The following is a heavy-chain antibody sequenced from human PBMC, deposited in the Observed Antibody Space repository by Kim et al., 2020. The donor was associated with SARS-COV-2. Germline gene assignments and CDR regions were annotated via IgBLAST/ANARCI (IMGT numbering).Heavy chain of an antibody. Sequence: ASVKVSCKASGYTLTNYAMNWVRQAPGQGLEWMGWINTNTGNPTYAQGFTGRFVFSLDTSVSTAYLQISSLKAEDTAVYYCARGQYCDGGNCPPFYYYGMDVWGQGTTVTVSS. CDR3: ARGQYCDGGNCPPFYYYGMDV. CDR1: GYTLTNYA. J-gene: IGHJ6*02. CDR2: INTNTGNP. D-gene: IGHD2-15*01. V-gene: IGHV7-4-1*02.